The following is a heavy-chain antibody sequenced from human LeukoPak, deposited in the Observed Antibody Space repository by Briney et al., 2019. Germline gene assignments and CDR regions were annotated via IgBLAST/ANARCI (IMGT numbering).Heavy chain of an antibody. D-gene: IGHD6-19*01. CDR3: ARAGSGWYGFFYFDY. CDR2: ISSSSSYI. CDR1: GFTFSSYS. J-gene: IGHJ4*02. Sequence: GGSLRLSCAASGFTFSSYSMNWVRQAPGKGLEWVSSISSSSSYIYYADSVKGRFTISRDNAKNSLYLQMNSLRAEDTAVYYCARAGSGWYGFFYFDYWGQGTLVTVSS. V-gene: IGHV3-21*01.